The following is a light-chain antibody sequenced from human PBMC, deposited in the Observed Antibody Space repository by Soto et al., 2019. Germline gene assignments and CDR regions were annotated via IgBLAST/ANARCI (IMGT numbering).Light chain of an antibody. CDR1: QPISTW. CDR3: HHYDTYPLT. J-gene: IGKJ4*01. CDR2: KAS. Sequence: DIQMTQSPSTLSAYVGDRVTITCRASQPISTWLAWYQQKPGKAPNLLIYKASSLESGVPSRFTGSGSGTEFTLTVSSLKPDDFATYYCHHYDTYPLTVGGGTKVEIK. V-gene: IGKV1-5*03.